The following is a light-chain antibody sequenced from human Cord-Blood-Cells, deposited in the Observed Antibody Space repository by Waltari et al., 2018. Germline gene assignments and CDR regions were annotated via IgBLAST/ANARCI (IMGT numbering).Light chain of an antibody. CDR3: QQSYSTPYS. J-gene: IGKJ2*03. V-gene: IGKV1-39*01. CDR1: QSISSY. CDR2: AAS. Sequence: DIQMTQSPSSLSASVGDRVKITCRASQSISSYLNWYQQKPGKAPKLLIYAASILQSGVPSRFSGSGSGTDFTLTISSLQPEDFATYYCQQSYSTPYSFGQGTKLEIK.